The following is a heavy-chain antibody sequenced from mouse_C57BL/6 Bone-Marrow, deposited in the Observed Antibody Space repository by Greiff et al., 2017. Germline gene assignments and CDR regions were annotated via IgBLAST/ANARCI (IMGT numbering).Heavy chain of an antibody. CDR1: GYTFTSYW. D-gene: IGHD2-1*01. CDR2: IDPSDSYP. Sequence: QVQLQQPGAELVKPGASVKLSCKASGYTFTSYWMQWVKQRPGQGLEWIGGIDPSDSYPNYNQKFKGKATLTVATSSSTAYMQLSSLTSEASAVYYCAREDGNSFAYWGQGTLVTVSA. CDR3: AREDGNSFAY. V-gene: IGHV1-50*01. J-gene: IGHJ3*01.